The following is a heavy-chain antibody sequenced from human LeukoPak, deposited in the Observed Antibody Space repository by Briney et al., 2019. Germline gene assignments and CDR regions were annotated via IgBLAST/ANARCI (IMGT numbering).Heavy chain of an antibody. Sequence: GGSLRLSCAASGFTFSSYAMSWVRQAPEKGLEWVSAISGSGGSTYYADSVKGRFTISRDNSKNTLYLQMNSLRAEDTAVYYCAKDAILYDILTGYYPYYYYGMDVWGKGTTVTVSS. J-gene: IGHJ6*04. D-gene: IGHD3-9*01. CDR2: ISGSGGST. CDR1: GFTFSSYA. V-gene: IGHV3-23*01. CDR3: AKDAILYDILTGYYPYYYYGMDV.